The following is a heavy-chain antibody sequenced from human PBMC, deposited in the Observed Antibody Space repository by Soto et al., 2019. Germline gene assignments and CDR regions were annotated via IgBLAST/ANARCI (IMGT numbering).Heavy chain of an antibody. D-gene: IGHD6-13*01. V-gene: IGHV3-48*02. CDR3: ARDHGGSTWFVGVYYFFGMDV. J-gene: IGHJ6*02. Sequence: EVQLVESGGDLVQPGGSLRLSCAASGFIFSDYTMTWVRQAPGRGLEFVSHISSSGDAIFYAESVKGRFTVSRDNAKNSLYLQMNSLSDDDTAVYSCARDHGGSTWFVGVYYFFGMDVWGQGTAVTVSS. CDR1: GFIFSDYT. CDR2: ISSSGDAI.